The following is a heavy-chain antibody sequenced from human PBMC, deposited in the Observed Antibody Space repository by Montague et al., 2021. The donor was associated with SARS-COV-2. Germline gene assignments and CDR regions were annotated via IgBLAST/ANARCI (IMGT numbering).Heavy chain of an antibody. Sequence: SETLSLTCTVSGGSISGCSWNWIRQPPGKGLEWIGIIYACGSTDYNPSLSSRVTMSVDTSKNQFSLTVNSVTAADTAMYYCARGVLAVPPEVDFWGRGTLVTVSS. V-gene: IGHV4-4*07. CDR1: GGSISGCS. CDR3: ARGVLAVPPEVDF. D-gene: IGHD2-15*01. CDR2: IYACGST. J-gene: IGHJ4*02.